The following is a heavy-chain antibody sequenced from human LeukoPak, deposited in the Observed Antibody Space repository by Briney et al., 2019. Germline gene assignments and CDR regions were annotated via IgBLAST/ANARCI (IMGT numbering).Heavy chain of an antibody. J-gene: IGHJ4*02. CDR1: GFPFNSYS. CDR2: IYSSSSTI. D-gene: IGHD3-10*01. Sequence: GGSLTLSCSASGFPFNSYSMIWLGPAPGKGLEWVACIYSSSSTIYYEDSVKVRFTISRDKAKESLYLQMNSLRAEDTAVYYLAREELLRGGLDYWGQGTLVTVSS. CDR3: AREELLRGGLDY. V-gene: IGHV3-48*01.